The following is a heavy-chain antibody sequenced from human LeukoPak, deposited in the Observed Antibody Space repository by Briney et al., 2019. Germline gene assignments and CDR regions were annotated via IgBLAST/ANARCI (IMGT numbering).Heavy chain of an antibody. V-gene: IGHV1-18*01. D-gene: IGHD2-21*01. Sequence: ASVKVSCRASGYTFTTHGITWVRQAPGQGLEWMGWINADNGNTNYTENLQGRVTIARDTPTSTAYMELRSLRSDDTAVYYCARGAYYYMDVWGKGTTVTVSS. J-gene: IGHJ6*03. CDR3: ARGAYYYMDV. CDR1: GYTFTTHG. CDR2: INADNGNT.